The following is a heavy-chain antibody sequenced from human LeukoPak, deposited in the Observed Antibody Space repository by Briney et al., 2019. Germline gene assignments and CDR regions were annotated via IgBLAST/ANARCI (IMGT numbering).Heavy chain of an antibody. J-gene: IGHJ6*02. CDR1: GFTFSSHG. V-gene: IGHV3-30*03. D-gene: IGHD4-17*01. CDR2: ISYDGSNN. Sequence: PGGSLRLSCAASGFTFSSHGMHWVRQAPGKGLEWVAVISYDGSNNYYADPVKGRFTISRDNSKNTLYLQMNSLRAEDTAVYYCARVYGEFDDYGEVMDVWGQGTTVTVSS. CDR3: ARVYGEFDDYGEVMDV.